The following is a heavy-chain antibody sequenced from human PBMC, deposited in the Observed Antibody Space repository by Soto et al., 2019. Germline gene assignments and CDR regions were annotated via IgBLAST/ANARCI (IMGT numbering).Heavy chain of an antibody. D-gene: IGHD6-6*01. Sequence: PGESLKISCKGSGYSFTGYWIGWVRQMPGKGLEWVGIIYPGDSDTRYSPSFQGQVTISADKSISTAYLQWSSLKASDTAMYYCARHEGSSTVESDYYYYGMDVWGQGTTVTVSS. J-gene: IGHJ6*02. CDR3: ARHEGSSTVESDYYYYGMDV. V-gene: IGHV5-51*01. CDR2: IYPGDSDT. CDR1: GYSFTGYW.